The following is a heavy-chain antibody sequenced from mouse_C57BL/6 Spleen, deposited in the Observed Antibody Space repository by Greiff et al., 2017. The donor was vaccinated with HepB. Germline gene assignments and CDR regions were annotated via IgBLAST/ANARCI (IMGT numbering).Heavy chain of an antibody. V-gene: IGHV1-18*01. CDR1: GYTFTDYN. J-gene: IGHJ4*01. Sequence: EVQLVESGPELVKPGASVKIPCKASGYTFTDYNMDWVKQSHGKSLEWIGDINPNNGGTIYNQKFKGKATLTVDKSSSTAYMELRSLTSEDTAVYYCARGSYYGSSRYAMDYWGQGTSVTVSS. CDR2: INPNNGGT. D-gene: IGHD1-1*01. CDR3: ARGSYYGSSRYAMDY.